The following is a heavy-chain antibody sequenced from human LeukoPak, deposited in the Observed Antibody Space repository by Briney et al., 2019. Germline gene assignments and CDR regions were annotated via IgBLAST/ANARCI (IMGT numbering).Heavy chain of an antibody. CDR1: GYSISSGYY. V-gene: IGHV4-38-2*02. D-gene: IGHD4-17*01. CDR2: IYHSEST. Sequence: PSETLSLTCTVSGYSISSGYYWGWIRQPPGKGLEWIGSIYHSESTYYNPSLKSRVTISVDTSKNQFSLKLSSVTAADTAVYYCARGRSDYGGGNFGYWGQGTLVTVSS. CDR3: ARGRSDYGGGNFGY. J-gene: IGHJ4*02.